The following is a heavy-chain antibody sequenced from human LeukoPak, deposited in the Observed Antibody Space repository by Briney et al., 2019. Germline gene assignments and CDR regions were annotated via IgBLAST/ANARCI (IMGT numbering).Heavy chain of an antibody. Sequence: SETLSLTCAVYGGSFSGYYWSWIRQPPGKGLEWIGEINHSGSTNYNPSLKSRVTISVDTSKNQFSLKLSSVTAADTAVYYCARSAPHLRLGELSYDYWRQGPLVTVPS. J-gene: IGHJ4*02. V-gene: IGHV4-34*01. D-gene: IGHD3-16*02. CDR1: GGSFSGYY. CDR2: INHSGST. CDR3: ARSAPHLRLGELSYDY.